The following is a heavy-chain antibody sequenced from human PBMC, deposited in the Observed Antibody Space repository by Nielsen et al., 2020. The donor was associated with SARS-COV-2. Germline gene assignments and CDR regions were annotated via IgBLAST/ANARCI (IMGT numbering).Heavy chain of an antibody. V-gene: IGHV4-34*01. CDR3: ARGHVWGYYDFWSGYSRPNWFDP. CDR2: VNHSGRN. Sequence: WIRQPPGKGLEWIGEVNHSGRNNYNPSLKSRVTISIDTSKNQFSLNLHSVTAADTAVYYCARGHVWGYYDFWSGYSRPNWFDPWGQGTLVTVSS. J-gene: IGHJ5*02. D-gene: IGHD3-3*01.